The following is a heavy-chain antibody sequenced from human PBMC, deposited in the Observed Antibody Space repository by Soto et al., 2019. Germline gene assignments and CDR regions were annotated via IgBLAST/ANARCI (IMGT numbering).Heavy chain of an antibody. D-gene: IGHD2-2*01. CDR2: ISSSGSTM. Sequence: GGSLRLSCAASGFTFSTYEMNWVRQAPGKGLEWVSYISSSGSTMYYADSVQGRFTISRDNAKNSLYLQMNSLRAEDTAVYYCARRYCSSTSCLIDYWGQGTLVTV. CDR3: ARRYCSSTSCLIDY. J-gene: IGHJ4*02. CDR1: GFTFSTYE. V-gene: IGHV3-48*03.